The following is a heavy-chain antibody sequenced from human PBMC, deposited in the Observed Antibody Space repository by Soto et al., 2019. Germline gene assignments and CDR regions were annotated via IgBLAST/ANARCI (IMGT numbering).Heavy chain of an antibody. Sequence: GASVKVSCKATGYTFINSAIAWVRQAPGQGLEWMGWISPYNGNTNYAQRVQGRVTITTDTSTSTAYMEIRSLRSDDTAVYYCARDQSSGVFDYWGQRTLVTVSS. V-gene: IGHV1-18*01. J-gene: IGHJ4*02. CDR2: ISPYNGNT. D-gene: IGHD3-22*01. CDR3: ARDQSSGVFDY. CDR1: GYTFINSA.